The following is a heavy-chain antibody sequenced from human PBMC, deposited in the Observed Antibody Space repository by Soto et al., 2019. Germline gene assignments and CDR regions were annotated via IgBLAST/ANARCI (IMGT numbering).Heavy chain of an antibody. V-gene: IGHV2-5*02. Sequence: GPTLVNPTQPLTLTCPFSGFSLTTSGVGVGWIRQPPGKALEWFALIYWDDDKRYSPSLQSRLTITKDTSKNQVVLRMTNMDPVDTATYYCAHSDCSSRSCYKAWFDPWGQGTLVTVSS. D-gene: IGHD2-2*02. CDR2: IYWDDDK. CDR1: GFSLTTSGVG. J-gene: IGHJ5*02. CDR3: AHSDCSSRSCYKAWFDP.